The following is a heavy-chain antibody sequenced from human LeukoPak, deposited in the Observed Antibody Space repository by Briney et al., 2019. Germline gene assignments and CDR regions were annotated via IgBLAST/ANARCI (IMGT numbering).Heavy chain of an antibody. D-gene: IGHD3-3*01. CDR2: IDGGGGGT. CDR3: ARRIGGTKDH. J-gene: IGHJ4*02. Sequence: GGSLRLSCAASGFTFSNDVMSWVRQAPGKGPEWVSSIDGGGGGTDYADSVRGRFTISRDNFKNTSYLQMNSLGADDTAVYYCARRIGGTKDHWGQGAQVTVSS. CDR1: GFTFSNDV. V-gene: IGHV3-23*01.